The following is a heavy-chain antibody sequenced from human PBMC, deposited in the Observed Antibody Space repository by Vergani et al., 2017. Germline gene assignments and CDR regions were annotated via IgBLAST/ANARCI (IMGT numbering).Heavy chain of an antibody. CDR1: GFTFRNHG. CDR2: IWFDGDNK. CDR3: VRDRRPEVVNIFDD. D-gene: IGHD2/OR15-2a*01. Sequence: QVQLVESGGGVVQPGKSLRLSCAASGFTFRNHGMHWVRQAPGKGPAWVAVIWFDGDNKYYADSVKGRFTIARDNSKNTLFLQMNSLRAEDTAVYYCVRDRRPEVVNIFDDWGRGTLVTVSS. V-gene: IGHV3-33*01. J-gene: IGHJ4*02.